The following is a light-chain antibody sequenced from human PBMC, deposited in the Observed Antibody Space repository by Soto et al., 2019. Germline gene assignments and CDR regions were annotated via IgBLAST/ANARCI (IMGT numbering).Light chain of an antibody. CDR1: QSVSTS. V-gene: IGKV3-11*01. CDR3: RQRSNWPQT. CDR2: DAS. J-gene: IGKJ1*01. Sequence: ETVLTQSPVTLSLSPGERATLSCRASQSVSTSLASYQQKPGQPPRLLIYDASDRPPGVPARFSGSGSGTDFTLTISSLESEDFAVYYCRQRSNWPQTFGQGTRVEIK.